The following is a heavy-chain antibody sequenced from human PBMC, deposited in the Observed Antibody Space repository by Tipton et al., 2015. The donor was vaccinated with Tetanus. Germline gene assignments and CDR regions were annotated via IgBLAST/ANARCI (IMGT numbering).Heavy chain of an antibody. V-gene: IGHV4-61*08. D-gene: IGHD7-27*01. CDR2: VSYSGRT. CDR1: GGSVRSGDYS. Sequence: TLSLTCTVSGGSVRSGDYSWNWIRQPPGKGLEWLAYVSYSGRTNSNYSLKSRITISQDTSKNQLSLRLTSVTAADTAVYYCVTNWGSVNYGLDVWGQGTTVTVSS. J-gene: IGHJ6*02. CDR3: VTNWGSVNYGLDV.